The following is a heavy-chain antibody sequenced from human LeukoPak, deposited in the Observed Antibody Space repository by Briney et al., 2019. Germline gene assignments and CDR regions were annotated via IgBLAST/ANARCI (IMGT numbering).Heavy chain of an antibody. J-gene: IGHJ4*02. V-gene: IGHV4-59*08. CDR2: IYYSGST. CDR1: GGSISSYY. Sequence: PSETLSLSCTVSGGSISSYYWSWIRQPPGKGLEWIGYIYYSGSTNYNPSLKSRVTISVDTSKNHFSLNLISVTAADTAVYYCASHVVTTWGDYFDYWGQGTLVTVSS. CDR3: ASHVVTTWGDYFDY. D-gene: IGHD4-23*01.